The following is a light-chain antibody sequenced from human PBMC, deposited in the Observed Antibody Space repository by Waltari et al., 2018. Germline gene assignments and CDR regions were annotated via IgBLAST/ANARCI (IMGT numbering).Light chain of an antibody. CDR3: QQYNTWPPIT. Sequence: EIVMTQSPATLSVSPGERATLSCRASQSVSSNLAWYQQKPGQTPRLLIYEASTRPTGIPARFSGSGSGTEFTLSISNLQSEDFAAYYCQQYNTWPPITFGQGTRLEIK. V-gene: IGKV3-15*01. CDR2: EAS. CDR1: QSVSSN. J-gene: IGKJ5*01.